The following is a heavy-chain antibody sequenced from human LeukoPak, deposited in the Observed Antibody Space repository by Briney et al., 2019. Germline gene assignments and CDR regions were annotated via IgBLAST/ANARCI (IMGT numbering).Heavy chain of an antibody. J-gene: IGHJ6*03. D-gene: IGHD6-13*01. V-gene: IGHV3-30*02. CDR3: AKVIRQQRGSYYMDV. Sequence: QTGGSLRLSCAASGFTFSSYGMHWVRQAPGKGLEWVAFIRYDGSNKYYADSVKGRFTISRDNSKNTLYLQMNSLRAEDTAVYYCAKVIRQQRGSYYMDVWGKGTTVTVSS. CDR1: GFTFSSYG. CDR2: IRYDGSNK.